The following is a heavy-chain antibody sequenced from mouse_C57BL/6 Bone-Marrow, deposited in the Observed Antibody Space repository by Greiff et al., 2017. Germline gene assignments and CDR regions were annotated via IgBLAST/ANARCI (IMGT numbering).Heavy chain of an antibody. CDR1: GYTFTNYW. CDR3: ARSYDYEDYTMDY. J-gene: IGHJ4*01. D-gene: IGHD2-4*01. Sequence: QVHVKQPGAELVKPGASVKLSCKASGYTFTNYWMHWVKQRPGQGLEWIGMMHPNGGSPAYNEKFKSEATLSVDKSSRTAYMELSSLTSEDSAVYYCARSYDYEDYTMDYWGQGTSVTVSS. V-gene: IGHV1-64*01. CDR2: MHPNGGSP.